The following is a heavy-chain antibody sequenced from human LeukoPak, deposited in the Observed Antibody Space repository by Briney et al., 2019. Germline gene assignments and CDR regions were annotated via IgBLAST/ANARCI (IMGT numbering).Heavy chain of an antibody. CDR2: IYHSGST. CDR1: GYSISSGYY. D-gene: IGHD3-10*01. CDR3: ASIYYGSGSYYTIPYYYYYMDV. Sequence: SETLSLTCTVSGYSISSGYYWGWIRQPPGKGLEWIGSIYHSGSTYYNPSLKSRVTISVDTSKNQFSLKLSSVTAADTAVYYCASIYYGSGSYYTIPYYYYYMDVWGKGTTVTVSS. V-gene: IGHV4-38-2*02. J-gene: IGHJ6*03.